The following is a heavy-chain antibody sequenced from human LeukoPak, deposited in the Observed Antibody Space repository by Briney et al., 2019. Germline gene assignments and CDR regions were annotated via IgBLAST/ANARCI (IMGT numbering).Heavy chain of an antibody. Sequence: GGSLRLSCVASGFPFSSYWMTWVRQAPGKGLEWVANIKQDGSKKSYVDSVKGRFTISRDNAKNSLYLQMNSLSVEDTAVYYCARVISSASCALDYWGQGTLVTVSS. D-gene: IGHD2-2*01. CDR1: GFPFSSYW. V-gene: IGHV3-7*03. CDR2: IKQDGSKK. CDR3: ARVISSASCALDY. J-gene: IGHJ4*02.